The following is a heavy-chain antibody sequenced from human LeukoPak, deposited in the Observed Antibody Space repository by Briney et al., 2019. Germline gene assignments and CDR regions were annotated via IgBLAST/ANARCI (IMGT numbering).Heavy chain of an antibody. Sequence: PGGSLRLSCAASGFTFSSYWMSWIRQPPGKGLEWIGEINHSGSTNYNPSLKSRVTISVDTSKNQFSLKLSSVTAADTAVYYCARGHTVTTYYFDYWGQGTLVTVSS. D-gene: IGHD4-17*01. CDR3: ARGHTVTTYYFDY. J-gene: IGHJ4*02. CDR2: INHSGST. V-gene: IGHV4-34*01. CDR1: GFTFSSYW.